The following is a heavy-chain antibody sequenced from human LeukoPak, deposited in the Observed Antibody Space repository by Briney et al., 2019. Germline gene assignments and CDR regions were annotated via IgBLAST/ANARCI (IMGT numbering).Heavy chain of an antibody. V-gene: IGHV4-39*02. CDR1: DGSVTSGGTY. D-gene: IGHD4-17*01. CDR2: IYYSGST. Sequence: SQTLSLTCSVSDGSVTSGGTYWGWIRQPPGKGLEWIGSIYYSGSTYYNSSLKSRVTISVDTSKTHFSLRLNSVTAADTAVYYCARRRVSTAFDYWGQGTLVTVSS. J-gene: IGHJ4*02. CDR3: ARRRVSTAFDY.